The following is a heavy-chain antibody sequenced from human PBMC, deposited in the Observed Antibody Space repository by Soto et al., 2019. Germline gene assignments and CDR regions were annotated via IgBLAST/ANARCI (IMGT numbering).Heavy chain of an antibody. V-gene: IGHV3-64*01. J-gene: IGHJ6*02. CDR3: ARATVVTEKYYYYGMDV. CDR2: ITGDGVST. Sequence: GGSLRLSCAASGFTFSNFGLHWFRQAPGKGLEYVSAITGDGVSTFYANSVKGRFTISRDNSKNTLCLQMGSLRTEDMAVYYCARATVVTEKYYYYGMDVWGQGTTVTVSS. D-gene: IGHD2-15*01. CDR1: GFTFSNFG.